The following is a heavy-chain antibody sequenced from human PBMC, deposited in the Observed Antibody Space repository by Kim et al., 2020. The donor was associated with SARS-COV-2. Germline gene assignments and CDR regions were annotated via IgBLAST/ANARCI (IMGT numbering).Heavy chain of an antibody. V-gene: IGHV1-69*13. D-gene: IGHD3-10*01. CDR2: IIPIFGTA. Sequence: SVKVSCKASGGTFSSYAISWVRQAPGQGLEWMGGIIPIFGTANYAQKFQGRVTITADESTSTAYMELSSLRSEDTAVYYCARILSVRGAEYYFDYWGQGTLVTVSS. CDR1: GGTFSSYA. J-gene: IGHJ4*02. CDR3: ARILSVRGAEYYFDY.